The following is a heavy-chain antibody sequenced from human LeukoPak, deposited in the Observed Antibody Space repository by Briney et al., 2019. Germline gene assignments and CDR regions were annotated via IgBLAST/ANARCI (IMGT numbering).Heavy chain of an antibody. CDR1: GGSISSYY. J-gene: IGHJ6*02. CDR3: ARRNRDTGSGYYYYGMDV. Sequence: SETLSLTCTVSGGSISSYYWSWIRQPPGKGLEWIGYIYYSGSTNYNPSLKSRVTISVDTSKNQFSLKLSSVTAADTAVYYSARRNRDTGSGYYYYGMDVWGQGTTVTVSS. D-gene: IGHD5-18*01. V-gene: IGHV4-59*01. CDR2: IYYSGST.